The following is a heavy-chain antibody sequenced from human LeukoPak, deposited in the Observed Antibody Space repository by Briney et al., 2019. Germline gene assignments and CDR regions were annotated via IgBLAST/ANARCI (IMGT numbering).Heavy chain of an antibody. V-gene: IGHV3-21*01. D-gene: IGHD2-2*01. Sequence: GGSLRLSCAASGFTFSSYSMNWVRQAPGKGLEWVSSISSSSSYIYYADSVKGRFTISRDNAKNSLYLQMNGLRAEDTAVYYCARGAYCSSTSCFDAFDIWGQGTMVTVSS. CDR3: ARGAYCSSTSCFDAFDI. CDR2: ISSSSSYI. CDR1: GFTFSSYS. J-gene: IGHJ3*02.